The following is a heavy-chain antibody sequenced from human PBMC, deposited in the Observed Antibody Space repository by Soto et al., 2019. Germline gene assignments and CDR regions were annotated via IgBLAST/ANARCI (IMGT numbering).Heavy chain of an antibody. CDR2: IYSSGST. Sequence: PCETLCLACTSWGAAITSYYWSWIRQPPGKGLDWIGYIYSSGSTNYNPSLKSRVTISVDTSKNQFSLNLSSVTAADTAVYYCARHEVGATLFDYWGQGTLVTVS. J-gene: IGHJ4*02. D-gene: IGHD1-26*01. V-gene: IGHV4-59*08. CDR3: ARHEVGATLFDY. CDR1: GAAITSYY.